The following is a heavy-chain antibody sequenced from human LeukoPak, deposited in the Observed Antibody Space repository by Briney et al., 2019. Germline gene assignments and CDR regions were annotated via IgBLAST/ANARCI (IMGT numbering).Heavy chain of an antibody. V-gene: IGHV3-53*01. CDR2: IYAGGST. D-gene: IGHD1-14*01. Sequence: GGSLRLSCAASGFSVSNNYISWFRQPPGKGLEWISVIYAGGSTFYTDSVKGRFTTSRDNSKNTVYLQMDRLTPEDTAVYYCARDPTGASVWGRGTTVTVSS. CDR3: ARDPTGASV. CDR1: GFSVSNNY. J-gene: IGHJ6*04.